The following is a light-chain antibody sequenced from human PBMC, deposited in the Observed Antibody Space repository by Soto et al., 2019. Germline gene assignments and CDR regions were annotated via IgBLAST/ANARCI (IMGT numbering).Light chain of an antibody. J-gene: IGKJ1*01. Sequence: DIQMTQSPSTLSASVGDRVTITCRASQSISSWLAWYQQKPGTAPKLLIYKASTLQPGVPSRFSGSGSGTEFTLTISSLQPDDFAPSYCKQYNDNWTFGQGTKVEIK. V-gene: IGKV1-5*03. CDR3: KQYNDNWT. CDR1: QSISSW. CDR2: KAS.